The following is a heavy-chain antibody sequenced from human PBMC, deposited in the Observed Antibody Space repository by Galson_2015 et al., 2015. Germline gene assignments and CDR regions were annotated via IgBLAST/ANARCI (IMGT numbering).Heavy chain of an antibody. CDR2: ISAYNGNT. D-gene: IGHD3-22*01. J-gene: IGHJ4*02. V-gene: IGHV1-18*04. Sequence: SVKVSCKASGSTFTSYGISWVRQAPGQGLEWMGWISAYNGNTNYAQKLQGRVTMTTDTSTSTAYMELRSLRSDDTAVYYCARTSITMIVVVNRGGTFDYWGQGTLVTVSS. CDR1: GSTFTSYG. CDR3: ARTSITMIVVVNRGGTFDY.